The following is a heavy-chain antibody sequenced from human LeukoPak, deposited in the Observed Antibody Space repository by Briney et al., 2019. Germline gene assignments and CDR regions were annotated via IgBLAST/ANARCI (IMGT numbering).Heavy chain of an antibody. D-gene: IGHD3-3*01. CDR1: GYTFTSYG. Sequence: GASVKVSCKASGYTFTSYGISWVRQAPGQGLEWMGWISAYNGNTNYAQKLQGRVTMTTDTSTSTAYMELRSLRSDDTAVYYCASINLGYYDFWSGYYNPNWFDPWGQGTLVTVSS. J-gene: IGHJ5*02. CDR2: ISAYNGNT. CDR3: ASINLGYYDFWSGYYNPNWFDP. V-gene: IGHV1-18*01.